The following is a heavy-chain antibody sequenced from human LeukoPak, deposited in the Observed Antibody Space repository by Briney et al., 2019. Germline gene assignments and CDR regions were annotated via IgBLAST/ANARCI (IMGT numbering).Heavy chain of an antibody. CDR2: ISTSGSTK. D-gene: IGHD1-26*01. CDR1: GFTFSSYE. V-gene: IGHV3-48*03. CDR3: AREKSQTYSGSFGY. Sequence: GGSLRLSCAASGFTFSSYEMNWLRQAPAKGLEWLSYISTSGSTKHYADSVKGRFTISRDNAKNSLYLQMNSLRGEDTAVYYCAREKSQTYSGSFGYWGQGTLVTVSS. J-gene: IGHJ4*02.